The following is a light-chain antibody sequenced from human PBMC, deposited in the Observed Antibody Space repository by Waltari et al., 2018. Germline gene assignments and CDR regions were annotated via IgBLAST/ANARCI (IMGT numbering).Light chain of an antibody. Sequence: QSVLTQPPSVSAAPGQRVTISCSGGSSNIGNNYVSWYRQFPGTAPKLLLYENSGRPPGIPGRFSGSKAGTSATLDITGLRAGDGADYYCGTCDSSRSGAVFGGGTHLTVL. CDR2: ENS. J-gene: IGLJ7*01. CDR1: SSNIGNNY. CDR3: GTCDSSRSGAV. V-gene: IGLV1-51*02.